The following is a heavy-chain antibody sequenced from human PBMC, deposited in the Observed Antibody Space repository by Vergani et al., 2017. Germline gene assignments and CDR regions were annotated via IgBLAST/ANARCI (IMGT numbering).Heavy chain of an antibody. D-gene: IGHD5-18*01. J-gene: IGHJ6*02. CDR3: ARDGGGYGYGPSGDYYYYGMDV. Sequence: QVQLVQSGAEVKKPGSSVKVSCKASGGTFSSYAISWVRQAPGQGLEWMGRIIPIFGTANYAQKFQGRVTITADESTSTAYMELSSLRSEDTAVYYCARDGGGYGYGPSGDYYYYGMDVWGQGTTVTVSS. V-gene: IGHV1-69*18. CDR1: GGTFSSYA. CDR2: IIPIFGTA.